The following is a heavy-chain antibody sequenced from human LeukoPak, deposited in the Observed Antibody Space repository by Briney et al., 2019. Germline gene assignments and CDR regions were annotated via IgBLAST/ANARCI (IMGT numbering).Heavy chain of an antibody. CDR3: ARAVYYSNYLGY. V-gene: IGHV3-74*01. D-gene: IGHD3-10*01. CDR1: GFPFSTYG. CDR2: INSDGSST. Sequence: GRSLRLSCATSGFPFSTYGFHWVRQAPGKGLVWVSRINSDGSSTNYADSVKGRFTISRDNAKNTLYLQMNSLRAEDTAMYYCARAVYYSNYLGYWGQGTLVTVSS. J-gene: IGHJ4*01.